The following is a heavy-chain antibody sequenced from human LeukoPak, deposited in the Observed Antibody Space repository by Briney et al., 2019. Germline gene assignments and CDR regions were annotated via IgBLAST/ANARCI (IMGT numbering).Heavy chain of an antibody. Sequence: SETLSLTCPVSGDSISSRNYFWGWIRQPPGKGLEWIGNIYHSGNTYYNPSLKSRVTISADASKNQFSLRLTSVTAADTAVYSCARAPSRDYNWYFDLWGRGTLVTVSS. CDR3: ARAPSRDYNWYFDL. CDR2: IYHSGNT. V-gene: IGHV4-39*07. J-gene: IGHJ2*01. CDR1: GDSISSRNYF. D-gene: IGHD3-10*01.